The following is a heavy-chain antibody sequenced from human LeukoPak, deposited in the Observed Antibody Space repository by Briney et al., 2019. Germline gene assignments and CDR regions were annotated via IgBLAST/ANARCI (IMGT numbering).Heavy chain of an antibody. CDR1: GFTSSSYA. CDR3: AKDTEERRLGLMVYNRLYYFDY. J-gene: IGHJ4*02. Sequence: GGSLRLSCAASGFTSSSYAMSWVRQAPGKGLEWVSAISGSGGSTYYADSVKGRFTISRDNSKNTLYLQMNSLRAEDTAVYYCAKDTEERRLGLMVYNRLYYFDYWGQGTLVTVSS. V-gene: IGHV3-23*01. D-gene: IGHD2-8*01. CDR2: ISGSGGST.